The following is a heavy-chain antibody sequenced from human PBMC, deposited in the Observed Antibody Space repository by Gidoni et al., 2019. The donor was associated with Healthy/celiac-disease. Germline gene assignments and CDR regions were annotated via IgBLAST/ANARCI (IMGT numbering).Heavy chain of an antibody. Sequence: QVQLVQSGAEVKKPGASVKVSCKASGYTFTGYYMPWVRQAPGQGLEWMGWINPNSGGTNYAQKFQGRVTMTRDTSISTAYMELSRLRSDDTAVYYCARGDARDYYDSSGYYYRDYYGMDVWGQGTTVTVSS. CDR1: GYTFTGYY. D-gene: IGHD3-22*01. CDR2: INPNSGGT. CDR3: ARGDARDYYDSSGYYYRDYYGMDV. J-gene: IGHJ6*02. V-gene: IGHV1-2*02.